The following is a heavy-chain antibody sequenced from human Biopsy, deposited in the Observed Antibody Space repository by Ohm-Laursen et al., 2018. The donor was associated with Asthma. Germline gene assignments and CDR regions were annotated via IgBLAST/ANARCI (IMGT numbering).Heavy chain of an antibody. CDR3: ARGYSGSDRIVYYYSGLEV. CDR2: IIPIFGPT. CDR1: GDSFSNYA. J-gene: IGHJ6*02. D-gene: IGHD5-12*01. Sequence: ASSVKVSCKASGDSFSNYAISWVRQAPGQGLEWMGRIIPIFGPTNYAQKFQGRVTISADESTSTAYMELSSLSSEDTAVYYCARGYSGSDRIVYYYSGLEVWGQGTTVTVSS. V-gene: IGHV1-69*15.